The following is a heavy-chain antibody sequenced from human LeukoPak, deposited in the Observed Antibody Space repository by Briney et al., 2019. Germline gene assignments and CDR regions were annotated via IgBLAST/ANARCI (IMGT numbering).Heavy chain of an antibody. CDR2: MKKDGSET. J-gene: IGHJ4*02. D-gene: IGHD3-10*01. CDR3: GRHRSGSGTYFIAQ. CDR1: GFTFSSYY. V-gene: IGHV3-7*01. Sequence: GGSLRLSCVVSGFTFSSYYMIWARQAPGKGLQWVANMKKDGSETNYGDSVKGRFTIARDNAKNSLYLQMNSLRAEDAAVYYCGRHRSGSGTYFIAQWGQGTLVSVSS.